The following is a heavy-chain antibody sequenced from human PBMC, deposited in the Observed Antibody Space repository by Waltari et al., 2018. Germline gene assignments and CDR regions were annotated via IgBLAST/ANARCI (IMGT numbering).Heavy chain of an antibody. D-gene: IGHD4-17*01. CDR2: INTNTGNP. J-gene: IGHJ3*02. CDR3: ASPAPQTPHQMTMVVTYLRDAFDI. V-gene: IGHV7-4-1*02. Sequence: QVQLVQSGSELKKPGASVKVSCKASGYTFTSYAMNWVRQAPGQGLEWMGWINTNTGNPTYAQGFTGRFVFSLDTSVSTAYLQISSLKAEDTAVYYCASPAPQTPHQMTMVVTYLRDAFDIWGQGTMVTVSS. CDR1: GYTFTSYA.